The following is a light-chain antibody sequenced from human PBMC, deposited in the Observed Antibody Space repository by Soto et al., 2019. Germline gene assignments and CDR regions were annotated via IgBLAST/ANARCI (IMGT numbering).Light chain of an antibody. CDR2: GDN. Sequence: QSVLTQPPSVSGAPGQRVTISCTGRSSNIGAGYDVHWYQQLPGTAPKLLIYGDNNRPSGVPDRFSGSKSGTSASLAITGLQAEDEADYYCQSYDSSLSAWVFGGGTKLTV. CDR3: QSYDSSLSAWV. V-gene: IGLV1-40*01. J-gene: IGLJ3*02. CDR1: SSNIGAGYD.